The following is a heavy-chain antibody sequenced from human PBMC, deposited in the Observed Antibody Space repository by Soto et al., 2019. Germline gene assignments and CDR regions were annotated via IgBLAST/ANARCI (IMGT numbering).Heavy chain of an antibody. D-gene: IGHD2-2*01. J-gene: IGHJ3*02. Sequence: PGGSLRLSCAASGFTFSSYAMSWVRQAPGKGLEWVAVISYDGSNKYYADSVKGRFTISRDNSKNTLYLQMNSLRAEDTAVYYGSNLCPPDAFDIWGQGTMVPVSS. CDR2: ISYDGSNK. CDR3: SNLCPPDAFDI. V-gene: IGHV3-30*18. CDR1: GFTFSSYA.